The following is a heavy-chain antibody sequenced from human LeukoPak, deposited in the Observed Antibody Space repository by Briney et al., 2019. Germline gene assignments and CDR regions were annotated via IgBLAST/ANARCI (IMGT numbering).Heavy chain of an antibody. CDR1: GFTFDDYT. D-gene: IGHD4-17*01. Sequence: PGGSLRLSCAGSGFTFDDYTMHWVRQAPGKGLEWVSLISCDGGSTYYADSVKGRFTISRDNSKNSLYLQMNSLRTEDTALYCCAKATYGAYGMDVWGQGTTVTVSS. CDR3: AKATYGAYGMDV. V-gene: IGHV3-43*01. CDR2: ISCDGGST. J-gene: IGHJ6*02.